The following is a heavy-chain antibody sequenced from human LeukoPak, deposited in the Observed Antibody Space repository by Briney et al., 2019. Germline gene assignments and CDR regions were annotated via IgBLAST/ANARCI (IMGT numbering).Heavy chain of an antibody. Sequence: SQTLSLTCNVSGGSISGGGYYWSWIRQHPGKGLEWIGYIYYSGSTYYNPSLKSRVTISVDTSKNHSSLKLSSVTAADTAVYYCARLVLSYAFDIWGQGTMVTVSS. CDR2: IYYSGST. D-gene: IGHD1-26*01. V-gene: IGHV4-31*03. CDR3: ARLVLSYAFDI. J-gene: IGHJ3*02. CDR1: GGSISGGGYY.